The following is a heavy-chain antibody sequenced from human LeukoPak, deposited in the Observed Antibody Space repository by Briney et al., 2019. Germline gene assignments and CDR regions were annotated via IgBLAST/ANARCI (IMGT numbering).Heavy chain of an antibody. Sequence: PSQTLSLTCTVSGGSISSRGYYWSWIRQHPGKGLEWIGYIYYLETTYYNPSLKSRVTLSVDTSKNQFSLKLKSVTAADTAVFYCARHRENSGWYIDYWGQGTLVTVSS. CDR3: ARHRENSGWYIDY. CDR2: IYYLETT. V-gene: IGHV4-31*02. CDR1: GGSISSRGYY. D-gene: IGHD6-19*01. J-gene: IGHJ4*02.